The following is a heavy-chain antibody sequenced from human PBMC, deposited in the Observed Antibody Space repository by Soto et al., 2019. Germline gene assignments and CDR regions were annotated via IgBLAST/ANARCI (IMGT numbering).Heavy chain of an antibody. D-gene: IGHD3-16*02. CDR2: SIGRTYKT. V-gene: IGHV3-23*01. Sequence: EVHLLESGGGLVQPGGSLRLSCAASGFTFSNSAMTWVRQALGKGPEWVSSIGRTYKTHYADSVKGRFANSRDNSQNTPYLQINSLTAEDTDVYFCTKVDAYSYRTDHWGQGTLVTVSS. CDR1: GFTFSNSA. CDR3: TKVDAYSYRTDH. J-gene: IGHJ4*02.